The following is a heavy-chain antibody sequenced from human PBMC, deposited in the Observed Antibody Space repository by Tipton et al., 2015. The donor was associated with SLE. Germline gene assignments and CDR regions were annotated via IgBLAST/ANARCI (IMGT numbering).Heavy chain of an antibody. V-gene: IGHV3-13*01. J-gene: IGHJ6*02. D-gene: IGHD6-19*01. Sequence: GSLRLSCAASGFTFSSYDMHWVRHATGKGLEWVSAIGTTGDTYYTGSVKGRFTISRENAKNSLYLQMNSLRAGDTAVYYCAGALFDAVAGPSGMHVGGQGITVSVSS. CDR1: GFTFSSYD. CDR2: IGTTGDT. CDR3: AGALFDAVAGPSGMHV.